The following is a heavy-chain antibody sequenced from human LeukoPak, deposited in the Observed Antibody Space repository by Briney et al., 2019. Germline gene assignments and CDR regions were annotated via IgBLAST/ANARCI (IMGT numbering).Heavy chain of an antibody. J-gene: IGHJ5*02. V-gene: IGHV4-34*01. CDR3: ARGLPIVVVTSNWFDP. D-gene: IGHD2-21*02. CDR2: INHSGST. CDR1: GGSFSGYY. Sequence: TLSLTCAVYGGSFSGYYWSWIRQPPGKGLEWIGEINHSGSTNYNPSLKRRVTISVDTSKKQFSLKLSSVTAADTAVYYCARGLPIVVVTSNWFDPWGQGTLVTVSS.